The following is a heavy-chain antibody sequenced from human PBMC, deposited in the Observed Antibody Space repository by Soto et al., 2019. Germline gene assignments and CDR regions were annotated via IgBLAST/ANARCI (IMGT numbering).Heavy chain of an antibody. CDR3: AHVYGGYDNFDY. Sequence: SGPTLVNSTQTLTLTGTFSGFSLSTSGVGVGWIRQPPGKALEWLALIYWDDDKRYSPSLKSRLTITKDTSKNQVVLTMTNMDPVDTATYYCAHVYGGYDNFDYWGQGTLVTVSS. J-gene: IGHJ4*02. V-gene: IGHV2-5*02. D-gene: IGHD5-12*01. CDR1: GFSLSTSGVG. CDR2: IYWDDDK.